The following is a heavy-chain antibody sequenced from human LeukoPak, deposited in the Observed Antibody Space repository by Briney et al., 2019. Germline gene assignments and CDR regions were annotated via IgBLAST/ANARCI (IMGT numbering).Heavy chain of an antibody. J-gene: IGHJ4*02. V-gene: IGHV3-23*01. Sequence: PGGSLRLSCTASGFTFNNYAMSWVRQAPGKGLEWVSSISGSGDSTYYADSVQGRFTISRDNSKNTLYLQMNSLRAEDTAVYYFANSPESYSNQLRYWGQGTLVTVST. CDR1: GFTFNNYA. CDR3: ANSPESYSNQLRY. D-gene: IGHD4-11*01. CDR2: ISGSGDST.